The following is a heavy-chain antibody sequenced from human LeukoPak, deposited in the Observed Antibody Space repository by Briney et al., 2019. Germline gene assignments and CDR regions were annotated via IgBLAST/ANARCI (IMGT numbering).Heavy chain of an antibody. CDR3: ARDRRKLGLDY. J-gene: IGHJ4*02. Sequence: PSETLSLTCTVSGGSMSSYYWSWIRQPPGKGLEWIGYIYYSGSTNYNPSLKSRVTISVDTSKNQFSLKLSSVTAADTAVYYCARDRRKLGLDYWGQGTLVTVSS. V-gene: IGHV4-59*01. CDR1: GGSMSSYY. D-gene: IGHD1-26*01. CDR2: IYYSGST.